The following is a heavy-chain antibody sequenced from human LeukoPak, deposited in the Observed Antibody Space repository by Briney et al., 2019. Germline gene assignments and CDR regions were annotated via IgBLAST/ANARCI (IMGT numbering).Heavy chain of an antibody. CDR1: GYSFTSYW. CDR2: IYPGDSDT. J-gene: IGHJ5*02. V-gene: IGHV5-51*01. D-gene: IGHD6-13*01. CDR3: ARFRGIAAAGTSFGFDP. Sequence: GESLKISCKGSGYSFTSYWIGWVRQMPGKGLEWMGIIYPGDSDTRYSPSFQGQVTISADKSISTAYLQWSSLKASDTAMYYCARFRGIAAAGTSFGFDPWGQGTLVTVSS.